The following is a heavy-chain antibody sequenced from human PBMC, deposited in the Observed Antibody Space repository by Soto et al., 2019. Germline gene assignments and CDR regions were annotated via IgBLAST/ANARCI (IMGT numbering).Heavy chain of an antibody. CDR3: AKDWCSGGSCYTRSYYYYYMDV. D-gene: IGHD2-15*01. CDR2: ISGSGGST. Sequence: GGSLRLSCAASGFTFSSYAMSWVRQAPGKGLEWVSAISGSGGSTYYADSVKGRFTISRGNSKNTLYLQMNSLRAEDTAVYYCAKDWCSGGSCYTRSYYYYYMDVWGKGTTVTVSS. CDR1: GFTFSSYA. J-gene: IGHJ6*03. V-gene: IGHV3-23*01.